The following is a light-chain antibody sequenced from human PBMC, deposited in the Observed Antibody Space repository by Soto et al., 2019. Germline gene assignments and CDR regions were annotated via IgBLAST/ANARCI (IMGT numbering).Light chain of an antibody. Sequence: QSVLTQPPSASGTPGQRVTISCSGSTFNIGRNSVNWYQQLPGTAPKLLIYNNNHRPSGVPDRFSGSKSDTSASLVISGLQSEDEADYYCATWDDSLHGPVFGGGTKLTVL. J-gene: IGLJ3*02. CDR2: NNN. CDR3: ATWDDSLHGPV. CDR1: TFNIGRNS. V-gene: IGLV1-44*01.